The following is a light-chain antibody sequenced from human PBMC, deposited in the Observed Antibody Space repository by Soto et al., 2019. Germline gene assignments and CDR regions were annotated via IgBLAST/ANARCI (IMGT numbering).Light chain of an antibody. V-gene: IGKV1-33*01. Sequence: DIQMTQSPSTLSASVGDRVTITCRASQDVGNFLNWYQQRPGKAPYLLIYDASNLDSGVSSRFSGSGSGRDFSFTITSLQPDDVATYFCQQYGSLPITFGQGTRLEIK. CDR2: DAS. CDR1: QDVGNF. CDR3: QQYGSLPIT. J-gene: IGKJ5*01.